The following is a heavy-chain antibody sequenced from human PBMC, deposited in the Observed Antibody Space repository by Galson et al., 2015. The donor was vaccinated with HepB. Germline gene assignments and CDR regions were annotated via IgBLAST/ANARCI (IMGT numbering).Heavy chain of an antibody. J-gene: IGHJ4*02. Sequence: SLRLSCAASGFTFSSYAMSWVRQAPVVKQRTTTIIVIRSALFRTVIYGRFTISRDNSKNTLYLQMNSLRAEDTAVYYCAKEGGTYYYDSSGSLFDYWGQGTLVTVSS. V-gene: IGHV3-23*01. CDR1: GFTFSSYA. D-gene: IGHD3-22*01. CDR3: AKEGGTYYYDSSGSLFDY. CDR2: IIVIRSA.